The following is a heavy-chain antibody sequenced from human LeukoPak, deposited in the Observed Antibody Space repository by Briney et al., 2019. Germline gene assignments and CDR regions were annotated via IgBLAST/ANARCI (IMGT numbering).Heavy chain of an antibody. CDR3: ARASRLRYFDWPPGDGMDV. V-gene: IGHV7-4-1*02. CDR1: GYTFTSYA. Sequence: ASVKVSCKASGYTFTSYAMNWVRQAPGQGLEWMGWINTNTGNPTYAQGFTGRFVFSLDTSVSTAYLQISSLKAEDTAVYYCARASRLRYFDWPPGDGMDVWGQGTTVTVSS. CDR2: INTNTGNP. D-gene: IGHD3-9*01. J-gene: IGHJ6*02.